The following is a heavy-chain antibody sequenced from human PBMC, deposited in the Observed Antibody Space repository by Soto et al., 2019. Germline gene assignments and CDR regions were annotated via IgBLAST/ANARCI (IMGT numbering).Heavy chain of an antibody. CDR3: AKNHDYDILTVYYPYYYYYGMDV. J-gene: IGHJ6*02. V-gene: IGHV3-23*01. CDR2: ISGSGGST. D-gene: IGHD3-9*01. Sequence: EVQLLESGGGLVQPGGSLRLSCAASGFTFSSYAMSWVRQAPGKGLEWVSAISGSGGSTYYADSVKGRVTISRDNCKNTLYLQMNSLSAEDTAVYYCAKNHDYDILTVYYPYYYYYGMDVWGQGTTVTVSS. CDR1: GFTFSSYA.